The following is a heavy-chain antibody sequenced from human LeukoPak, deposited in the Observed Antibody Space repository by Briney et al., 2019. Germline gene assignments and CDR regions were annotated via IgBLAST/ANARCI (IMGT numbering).Heavy chain of an antibody. CDR2: INPSGGST. V-gene: IGHV1-46*01. CDR3: ARGGVITMIVVVEAFDI. CDR1: GYTFTSYY. D-gene: IGHD3-22*01. J-gene: IGHJ3*02. Sequence: ASVKVSCKASGYTFTSYYMHWVRQAPGQGLEWMGLINPSGGSTSYAQKFQGRVTMTRDTSTSTVYMELSSLRSEDTAVYYCARGGVITMIVVVEAFDIWGQGTMVTVSS.